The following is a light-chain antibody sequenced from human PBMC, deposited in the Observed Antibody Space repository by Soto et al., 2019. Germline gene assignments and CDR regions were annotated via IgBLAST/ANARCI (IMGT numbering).Light chain of an antibody. J-gene: IGKJ5*01. CDR3: MHALQTFT. CDR1: QRLLHSNGFNY. V-gene: IGKV2-28*01. Sequence: DIVMTQSPLSLPVTPGEPASISCRSSQRLLHSNGFNYLDWYLQKPGQSPRLLIYLGSNRASGVPDRISGSGSGTDFTLKISRVEAEDAGVYYCMHALQTFTFGQGTRLEIK. CDR2: LGS.